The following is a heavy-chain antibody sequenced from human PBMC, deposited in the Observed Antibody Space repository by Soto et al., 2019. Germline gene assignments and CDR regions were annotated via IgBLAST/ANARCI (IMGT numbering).Heavy chain of an antibody. CDR1: GFTFRNSG. J-gene: IGHJ4*02. CDR3: VKWHTSNFDSLPFTGFDF. CDR2: MSGDGRT. V-gene: IGHV3-23*01. D-gene: IGHD3-22*01. Sequence: GGSLRLSCEASGFTFRNSGMEWIRQAPGKGLEWLSVMSGDGRTRYALSVTGRFTISRDNSKNTLYSQMRSLRAEDAAAYYCVKWHTSNFDSLPFTGFDFWGQGTQVTVSS.